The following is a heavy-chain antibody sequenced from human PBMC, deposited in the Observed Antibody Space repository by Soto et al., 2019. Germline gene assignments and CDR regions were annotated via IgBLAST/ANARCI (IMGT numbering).Heavy chain of an antibody. CDR2: INHSGST. J-gene: IGHJ5*02. Sequence: SETLSLTCAVYGGSFSGYYWSWIRQPPGKGLEWIGEINHSGSTNYNPSLKSRVTISVDTSKNQFSLKLTSVTAADTAVYYCARYPAPWGEGTLVTFPS. V-gene: IGHV4-34*01. CDR3: ARYPAP. CDR1: GGSFSGYY.